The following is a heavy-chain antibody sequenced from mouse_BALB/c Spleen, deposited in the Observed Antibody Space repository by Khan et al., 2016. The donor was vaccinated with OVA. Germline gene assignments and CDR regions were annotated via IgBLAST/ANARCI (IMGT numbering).Heavy chain of an antibody. CDR3: ARQAYFHYYIMDY. CDR2: IWSDGST. CDR1: GFSLTNYE. V-gene: IGHV2-6-1*01. J-gene: IGHJ4*01. Sequence: QVQLKESGPGLVEPSQSLSITCTISGFSLTNYEVHWVRQPPGKGMEWLVVIWSDGSTTYNSALNSRLSISKDNSKSHVFLKMNSLQTDDTAMYYCARQAYFHYYIMDYWGQGTSVTVSS. D-gene: IGHD2-10*01.